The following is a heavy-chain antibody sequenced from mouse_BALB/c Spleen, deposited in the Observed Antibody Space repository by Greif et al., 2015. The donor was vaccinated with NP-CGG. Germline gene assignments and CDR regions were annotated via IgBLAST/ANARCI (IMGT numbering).Heavy chain of an antibody. CDR1: GFTFSSYG. Sequence: EVQLQQSGGGLVQPGGSLKLSCAASGFTFSSYGMSWVRQTPDERLELVATINSNGGSTYYPDSVKGRFTISRDNAKNTLYLQMSSLKSEDTAMYYCARESYWYFDVWGAGTTVTVSS. CDR3: ARESYWYFDV. V-gene: IGHV5-6-3*01. J-gene: IGHJ1*01. CDR2: INSNGGST.